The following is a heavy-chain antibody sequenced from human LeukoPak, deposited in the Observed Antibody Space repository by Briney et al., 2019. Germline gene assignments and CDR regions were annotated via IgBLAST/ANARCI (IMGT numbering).Heavy chain of an antibody. CDR2: LSYDESNK. D-gene: IGHD6-13*01. Sequence: GRSLRLSCAASGFTFSNYDMHWVRQAPGKGLEWVAVLSYDESNKYSADSVKGRFTISRDNSKNTLYLQMNSLRAEDTAVYYCAKWGAAAGFDYWGQGILVTVSS. CDR1: GFTFSNYD. V-gene: IGHV3-30*18. J-gene: IGHJ4*02. CDR3: AKWGAAAGFDY.